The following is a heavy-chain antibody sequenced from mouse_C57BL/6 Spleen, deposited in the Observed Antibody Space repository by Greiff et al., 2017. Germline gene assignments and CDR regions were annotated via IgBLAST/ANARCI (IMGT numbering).Heavy chain of an antibody. J-gene: IGHJ2*01. V-gene: IGHV1-4*01. D-gene: IGHD4-1*01. CDR1: GYTFTSYT. CDR2: INPSSGYT. CDR3: ARSRVSNFFDY. Sequence: QVQLKQSGAELARPGASVKMSCKASGYTFTSYTMHWVKQRPGQGLEWIGYINPSSGYTKYNQKFKDKATLTADKSSSTAYMQLSSLTSEDSAVYYCARSRVSNFFDYWGQGTTLTVSS.